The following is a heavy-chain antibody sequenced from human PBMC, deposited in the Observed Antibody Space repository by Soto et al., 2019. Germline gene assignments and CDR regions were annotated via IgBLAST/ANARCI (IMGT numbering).Heavy chain of an antibody. CDR3: ARVSGYCVNGVCTLDV. V-gene: IGHV4-59*01. CDR2: IYYSGST. D-gene: IGHD2-8*01. CDR1: GVSISSYY. Sequence: SETLSLTCTVSGVSISSYYWSWIRQSPGKGLVCIGHIYYSGSTDYNPSLKSRVTISLDTSKSQFSLKLSSVTAADTAVYYCARVSGYCVNGVCTLDVWGQGTPVTVSS. J-gene: IGHJ6*02.